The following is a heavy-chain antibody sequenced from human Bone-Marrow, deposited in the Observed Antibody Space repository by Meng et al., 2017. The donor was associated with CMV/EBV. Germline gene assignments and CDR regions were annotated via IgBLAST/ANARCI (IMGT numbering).Heavy chain of an antibody. CDR2: INHSGST. CDR1: GFTFSSYS. Sequence: ESLKISCAASGFTFSSYSMNWVRQAPGKGLEWIGEINHSGSTNYNPSLKSRVTISVDKSKNQFSLRLSSVTAADTAVYYCASESATHLGGRIYYHGMDVWGQGPTVTVYS. CDR3: ASESATHLGGRIYYHGMDV. D-gene: IGHD1-26*01. J-gene: IGHJ6*02. V-gene: IGHV4-34*01.